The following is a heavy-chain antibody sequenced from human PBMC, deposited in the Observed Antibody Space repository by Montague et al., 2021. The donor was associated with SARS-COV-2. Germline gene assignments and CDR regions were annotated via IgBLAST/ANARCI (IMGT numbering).Heavy chain of an antibody. CDR1: GYSFTTYW. Sequence: QSGAEVKKPGESLKISCKGSGYSFTTYWIVWVRQMPGKGLEYMGIIYPGDSDTRYSPSFQGQVTISGDKSITTAYLQWSSLKASETAMYYCARHAGPSGSRAYYDVDDPFYIWGPGTMVTGPS. J-gene: IGHJ3*02. V-gene: IGHV5-51*01. CDR2: IYPGDSDT. D-gene: IGHD3-22*01. CDR3: ARHAGPSGSRAYYDVDDPFYI.